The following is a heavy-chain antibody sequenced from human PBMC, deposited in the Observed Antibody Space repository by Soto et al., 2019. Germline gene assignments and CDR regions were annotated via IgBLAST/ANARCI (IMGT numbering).Heavy chain of an antibody. D-gene: IGHD4-17*01. Sequence: PGGSLRLSCAASEFTFSNYARHWVRQAPGKGLQWLAVISYDGSNKYYADSVEGRFTISRDNSKNTVYLQMNSLRLEDTAVYYCARGPSYSDSYFDHWGQGTLVTVSS. V-gene: IGHV3-30*03. CDR2: ISYDGSNK. CDR3: ARGPSYSDSYFDH. CDR1: EFTFSNYA. J-gene: IGHJ4*02.